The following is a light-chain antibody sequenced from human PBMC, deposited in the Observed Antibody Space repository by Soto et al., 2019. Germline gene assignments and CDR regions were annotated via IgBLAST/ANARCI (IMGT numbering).Light chain of an antibody. J-gene: IGKJ4*01. CDR1: QTISSW. CDR3: QQANSFPLT. Sequence: DIQMTQSPSTLSASVGDRVTITCRASQTISSWLAWYQQKPGKAPDLLIYSASTLQSGVPSRFSGSGSETEFSLTSRALQPEDFATYYCQQANSFPLTFGGGTKVDIK. V-gene: IGKV1-12*01. CDR2: SAS.